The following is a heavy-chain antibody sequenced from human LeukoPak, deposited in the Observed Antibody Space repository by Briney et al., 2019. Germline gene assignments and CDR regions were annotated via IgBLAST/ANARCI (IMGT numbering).Heavy chain of an antibody. CDR3: AKHPPIQLWLPFDY. V-gene: IGHV3-23*01. J-gene: IGHJ4*02. CDR2: IRGSSSTI. Sequence: GGSLRLSCAASGFTFSSYGMSWVRQAPGKGLEWVSYIRGSSSTIYYADSVKGRFTISRDNSKNTLYLQMNSLRAEDAAVYYCAKHPPIQLWLPFDYWGQGTLVTVSS. D-gene: IGHD5-18*01. CDR1: GFTFSSYG.